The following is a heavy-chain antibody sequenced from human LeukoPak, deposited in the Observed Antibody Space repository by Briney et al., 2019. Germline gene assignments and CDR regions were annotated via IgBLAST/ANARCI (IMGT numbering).Heavy chain of an antibody. V-gene: IGHV4-39*01. J-gene: IGHJ4*02. CDR2: INYFGSA. CDR1: GGSIISDTYY. D-gene: IGHD3-9*01. CDR3: ARLGLTGYKSGSSAPSDS. Sequence: SETLSLTCTVSGGSIISDTYYWGWVRQPPGEGLEWIGSINYFGSAYYSPSLKSRVTISVDTSKNQFSLKLSAVIAAYTAVYYCARLGLTGYKSGSSAPSDSWGQGTLVTVSS.